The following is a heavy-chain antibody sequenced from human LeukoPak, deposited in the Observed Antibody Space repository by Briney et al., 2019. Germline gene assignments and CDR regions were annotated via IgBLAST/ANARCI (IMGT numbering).Heavy chain of an antibody. CDR3: ASYCGGDCHAPYYYGMDV. CDR1: GFTFSSYG. D-gene: IGHD2-21*02. J-gene: IGHJ6*02. CDR2: ISYDGSNK. Sequence: PGGSLRLSCAASGFTFSSYGMHWVRQAPGKGLEWVAVISYDGSNKYYADSVKGRFTISRDNSKNTLYLQMNSLRAEDTAVYYCASYCGGDCHAPYYYGMDVWGQGTTVTVSS. V-gene: IGHV3-30*03.